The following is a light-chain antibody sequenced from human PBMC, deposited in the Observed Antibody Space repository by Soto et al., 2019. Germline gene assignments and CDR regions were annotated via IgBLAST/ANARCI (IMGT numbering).Light chain of an antibody. CDR2: DAS. CDR3: QQLDSYPIT. Sequence: EIVLTQSPATLSLSPGERATLSCRASQSVGSSLAWYQQKPGQAPRLLIYDASNRATVTPARFSGSGSGTDFTLTISSLEPEDFATYYCQQLDSYPITFGQGTRLEIK. J-gene: IGKJ5*01. V-gene: IGKV3-11*01. CDR1: QSVGSS.